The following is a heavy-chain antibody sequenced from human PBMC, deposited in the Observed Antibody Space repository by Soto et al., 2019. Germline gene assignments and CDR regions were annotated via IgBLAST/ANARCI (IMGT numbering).Heavy chain of an antibody. J-gene: IGHJ6*02. V-gene: IGHV3-49*01. D-gene: IGHD6-13*01. Sequence: GSLSLSCTASGFTFGEYAMSWFRQAPGKGLERVGFIRSKAYGGTTEYTASVKGRFTISRDDSKSIAYLQMNSLKTEDTAVYYCTLPKSWSRTYYYYGMDVWGQGTTVTVSS. CDR1: GFTFGEYA. CDR3: TLPKSWSRTYYYYGMDV. CDR2: IRSKAYGGTT.